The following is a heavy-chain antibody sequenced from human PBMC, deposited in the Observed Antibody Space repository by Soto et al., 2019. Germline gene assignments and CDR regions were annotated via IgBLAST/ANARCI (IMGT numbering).Heavy chain of an antibody. D-gene: IGHD6-6*01. J-gene: IGHJ2*01. CDR1: GGTFSSYA. CDR2: IIPIFGTA. V-gene: IGHV1-69*01. CDR3: ARGPDGSSSSSRYYWYFDL. Sequence: QVQLVQSGAEVKKPGSLVKVSCKASGGTFSSYAISWVRQAPGQGLEWMGGIIPIFGTANYAQKFQGRVTITADESTSTAYMELSSLRSEDTAVYYCARGPDGSSSSSRYYWYFDLWGRGTLVTVSS.